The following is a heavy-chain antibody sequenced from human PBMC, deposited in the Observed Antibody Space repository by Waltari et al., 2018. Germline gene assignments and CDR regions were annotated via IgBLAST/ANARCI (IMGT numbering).Heavy chain of an antibody. CDR2: IYVGGST. Sequence: EVQLVESGGGLVQPGGSLRLSCAASGFTVSSNYMSWVRQAPGKGLEWVSVIYVGGSTYYTVSGKGRFTISRDNSKNTLYLQMNSLRAEDTAVYYCARDLDMVNTGKWGQGTLVTVSS. CDR1: GFTVSSNY. D-gene: IGHD3-10*01. J-gene: IGHJ4*02. CDR3: ARDLDMVNTGK. V-gene: IGHV3-66*02.